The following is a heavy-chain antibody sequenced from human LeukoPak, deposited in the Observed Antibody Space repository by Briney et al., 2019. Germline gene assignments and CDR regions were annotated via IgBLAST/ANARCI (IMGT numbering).Heavy chain of an antibody. CDR3: ARLATTVYAFDI. CDR1: GGTFSSYA. J-gene: IGHJ3*02. V-gene: IGHV1-69*04. Sequence: ASVKVSCKASGGTFSSYAISWVRQAPGQGLEWMGRIIPILGIANYAQKFQGRVTITADKSTSTAYMELSSLRSEDTAVYYCARLATTVYAFDIWGQGTMVTVSS. CDR2: IIPILGIA. D-gene: IGHD1-26*01.